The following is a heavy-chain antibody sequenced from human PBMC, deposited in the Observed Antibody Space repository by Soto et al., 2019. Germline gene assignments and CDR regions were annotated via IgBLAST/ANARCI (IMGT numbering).Heavy chain of an antibody. CDR2: ISSNGGST. D-gene: IGHD6-19*01. V-gene: IGHV3-64*01. CDR1: GFTFSSYA. J-gene: IGHJ4*02. CDR3: ARGLGVALTDPLDY. Sequence: PGGSLRLSCAASGFTFSSYAMHWVRQAPGKGLEYVSAISSNGGSTYYANSVKGRFTISRDNSKNTLYLQMGSLRAEDMAVYYCARGLGVALTDPLDYWGQGTLVTVSS.